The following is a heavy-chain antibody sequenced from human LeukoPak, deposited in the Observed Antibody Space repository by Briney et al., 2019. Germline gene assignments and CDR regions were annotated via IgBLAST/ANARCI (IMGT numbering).Heavy chain of an antibody. Sequence: PSETLSLTCTVSGGSISSSSYYWGWIRQPPGKGLEWIGSIYYSGSTYYNPSLKSRVTISVDTSKNQFSLKLSSVTAADTAVYYCARCPIPRYSSSWDYYYYYMDVWGKGTTVTVSS. CDR1: GGSISSSSYY. D-gene: IGHD6-13*01. J-gene: IGHJ6*03. V-gene: IGHV4-39*07. CDR2: IYYSGST. CDR3: ARCPIPRYSSSWDYYYYYMDV.